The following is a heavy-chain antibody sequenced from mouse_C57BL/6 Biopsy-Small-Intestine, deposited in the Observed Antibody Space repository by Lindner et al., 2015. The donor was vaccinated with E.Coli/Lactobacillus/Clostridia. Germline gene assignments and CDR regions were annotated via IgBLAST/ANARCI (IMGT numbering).Heavy chain of an antibody. Sequence: VQLQESGPGLVAPSQSLSITCTVSGFSLTSYAISWVRQPPGKGLEWLGIIWTGGGTNYNSALKSRLSISKDNSKSQVFLKMNTLQTDDTARYYCATYYYGSSSFAYWGQGTLVTVSA. D-gene: IGHD1-1*01. CDR2: IWTGGGT. V-gene: IGHV2-9-1*01. CDR3: ATYYYGSSSFAY. CDR1: GFSLTSYA. J-gene: IGHJ3*01.